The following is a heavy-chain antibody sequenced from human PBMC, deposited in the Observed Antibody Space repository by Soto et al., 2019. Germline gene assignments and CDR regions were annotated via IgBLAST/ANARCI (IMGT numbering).Heavy chain of an antibody. CDR3: AKNGQHPYYYYGMDV. CDR1: GYTFSRYG. J-gene: IGHJ6*02. V-gene: IGHV1-18*01. D-gene: IGHD2-8*01. Sequence: QGQLVQSGPEVKKPGASVKVSCKTSGYTFSRYGISWVRQAPGQGLEWMGWISGYNGDTNYAQKVQGRVTMTIDTSTYTAYMELRSPTSDDTAIYYCAKNGQHPYYYYGMDVWGQGTTVTVSS. CDR2: ISGYNGDT.